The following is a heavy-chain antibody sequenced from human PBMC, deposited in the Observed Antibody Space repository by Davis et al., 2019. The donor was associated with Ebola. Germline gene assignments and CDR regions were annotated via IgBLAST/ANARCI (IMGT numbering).Heavy chain of an antibody. CDR3: ARVRWTSGYYFDY. D-gene: IGHD3-22*01. Sequence: GESLKISCAASGFTFSSNYMSWVRQAPGKGLEWVSVIYSGGSTYYADSVKGRFTISRDNAKNSLYLQMNSLRAEDTAVYYCARVRWTSGYYFDYWGQGTLVTVSS. CDR2: IYSGGST. CDR1: GFTFSSNY. V-gene: IGHV3-53*01. J-gene: IGHJ4*02.